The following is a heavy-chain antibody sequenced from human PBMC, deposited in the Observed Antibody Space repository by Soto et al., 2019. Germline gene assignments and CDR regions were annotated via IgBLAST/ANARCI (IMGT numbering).Heavy chain of an antibody. CDR2: FDPEDGET. V-gene: IGHV1-24*01. CDR3: ATSLYCSVGSCYGGFQYNLFDP. Sequence: GASVKLCCKVSVYTLTELSLHWVRQSPGKGLEWMGGFDPEDGETIYAQKFQGRVTMTEDTSTDTAYMELSSLRSEDTAVYYCATSLYCSVGSCYGGFQYNLFDPWGQGTLVTVSS. CDR1: VYTLTELS. D-gene: IGHD2-15*01. J-gene: IGHJ5*02.